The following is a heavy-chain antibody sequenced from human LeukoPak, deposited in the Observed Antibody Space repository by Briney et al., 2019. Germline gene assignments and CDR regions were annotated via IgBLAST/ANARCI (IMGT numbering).Heavy chain of an antibody. J-gene: IGHJ4*02. Sequence: GSLRLSCAASGFTFSSYAMSWVRQPPGKGLEWIGSIYYSGSTYSNPSLKSRLTISVDTSKNQFSLRLSSVTAADTAVYYCARHVRGDSSGYYWLYFDYWGQGTLVTVSS. CDR3: ARHVRGDSSGYYWLYFDY. D-gene: IGHD3-22*01. V-gene: IGHV4-39*01. CDR2: IYYSGST. CDR1: GFTFSSYA.